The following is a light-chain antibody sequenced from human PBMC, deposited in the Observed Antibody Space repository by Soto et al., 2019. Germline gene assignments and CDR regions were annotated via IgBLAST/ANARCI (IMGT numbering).Light chain of an antibody. V-gene: IGLV2-14*02. J-gene: IGLJ1*01. CDR2: EGS. CDR3: SSYTTTSNYV. Sequence: QSALTQPASVSGSPGQSITISCIGTISDVGSYDLVSWYQQHPGKAPRLMIYEGSKQPSGVSNRFFGSKSGNTASLAISGLQAEDEADYYCSSYTTTSNYVFGTGTKVTVL. CDR1: ISDVGSYDL.